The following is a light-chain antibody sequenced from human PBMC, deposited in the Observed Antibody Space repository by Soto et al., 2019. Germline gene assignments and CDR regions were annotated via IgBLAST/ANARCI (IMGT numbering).Light chain of an antibody. V-gene: IGLV1-40*01. Sequence: QSVLTQPPSVSGAPGQRVTISCTGSSSNIGAGYDVHWYQQLPGSAPRLLIYGNINRPSGVPDRFSGSKSGTSASLAITGLQAEDEADYYCQSSDSSLSAVFGAGTKLTVL. CDR1: SSNIGAGYD. J-gene: IGLJ2*01. CDR2: GNI. CDR3: QSSDSSLSAV.